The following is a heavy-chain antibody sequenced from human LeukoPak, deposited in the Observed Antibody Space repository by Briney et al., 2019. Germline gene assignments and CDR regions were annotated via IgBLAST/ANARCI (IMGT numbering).Heavy chain of an antibody. D-gene: IGHD6-13*01. Sequence: SVKVSFKASGGTFNSYAISWVRQAPGQGLEWMGGIIPIFGTANYAQKFQGRVTITTDESTSTAYMELSSLRSEDTAVYYCARAGGSSWYGGSYYYYMDVWGKGTTVTVSS. V-gene: IGHV1-69*05. CDR3: ARAGGSSWYGGSYYYYMDV. J-gene: IGHJ6*03. CDR2: IIPIFGTA. CDR1: GGTFNSYA.